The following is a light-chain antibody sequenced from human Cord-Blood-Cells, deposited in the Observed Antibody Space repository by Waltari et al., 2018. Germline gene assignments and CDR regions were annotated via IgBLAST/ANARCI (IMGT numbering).Light chain of an antibody. CDR3: QQYGSSPPFT. V-gene: IGKV3-20*01. CDR1: KSVSSSN. J-gene: IGKJ3*01. CDR2: GAS. Sequence: EIVLTQSPGTLSLSPGERATISCRASKSVSSSNLAWYQQKPGQAPRLLIYGASSRATGIPDRFSGSGSGTDFTLTISRLEPEDFAVYYCQQYGSSPPFTFGPGTKVDIK.